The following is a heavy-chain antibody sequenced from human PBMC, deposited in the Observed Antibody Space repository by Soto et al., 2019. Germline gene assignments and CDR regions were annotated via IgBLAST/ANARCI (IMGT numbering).Heavy chain of an antibody. CDR2: IYYSGST. D-gene: IGHD4-4*01. V-gene: IGHV4-59*01. J-gene: IGHJ6*02. CDR3: ARASTTVTTYYYYGMDV. CDR1: GVSISGYY. Sequence: WETLSLTYTVSGVSISGYYWSWIRQPPGKGLEWIGYIYYSGSTNYNPSLKSRVTISEDASKTQFSLKLSSVTAGDTAVYYCARASTTVTTYYYYGMDVWGQGTTVTV.